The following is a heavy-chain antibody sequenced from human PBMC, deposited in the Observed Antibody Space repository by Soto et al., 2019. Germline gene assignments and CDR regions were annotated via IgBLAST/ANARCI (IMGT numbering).Heavy chain of an antibody. J-gene: IGHJ6*02. CDR3: AREGMDV. Sequence: ASVKVSCKASGYTFTNSGISWLRQAPGQGLEWMGYMNANSGNTVYAQKFQGRVTMTWDTSISTAYMELSSLRSEDTAVYYCAREGMDVWGQGTTVTVSS. V-gene: IGHV1-8*02. CDR1: GYTFTNSG. CDR2: MNANSGNT.